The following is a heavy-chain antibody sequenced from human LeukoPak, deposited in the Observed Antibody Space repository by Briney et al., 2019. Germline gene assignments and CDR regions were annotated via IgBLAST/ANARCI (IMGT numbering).Heavy chain of an antibody. J-gene: IGHJ4*02. CDR1: GFTINDYQ. V-gene: IGHV3-43*02. CDR2: ISGDGGTA. CDR3: AKDYY. Sequence: PAETLRLSCAVSGFTINDYQMNWVRQAPGKGLEWISLISGDGGTAYYADSIKGSFTMSRDSSKNSLLLRMHSLRTEDTALYYCAKDYYWGQGTLVTVSS.